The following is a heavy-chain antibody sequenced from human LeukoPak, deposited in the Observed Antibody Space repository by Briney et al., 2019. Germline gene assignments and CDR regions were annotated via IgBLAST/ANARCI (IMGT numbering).Heavy chain of an antibody. CDR2: ISSSSSTI. D-gene: IGHD3-3*02. V-gene: IGHV3-48*04. CDR3: ARDPEALPTN. Sequence: GGSLRLSCAAPGFTFSSYSMNWVRQAPGKGLEWVSYISSSSSTIYYADSVKGRFTISRDNAKNSLYLQMNSLRAEDTAVYYCARDPEALPTNWGQGTLVTVSS. J-gene: IGHJ4*02. CDR1: GFTFSSYS.